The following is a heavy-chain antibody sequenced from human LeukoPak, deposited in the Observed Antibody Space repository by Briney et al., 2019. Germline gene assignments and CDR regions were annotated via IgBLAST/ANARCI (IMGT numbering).Heavy chain of an antibody. D-gene: IGHD6-19*01. CDR2: IKQDGSEK. J-gene: IGHJ4*02. V-gene: IGHV3-7*01. CDR3: ASSHSSGWPYYFDY. CDR1: GFTFSSYW. Sequence: GGSLRLSCAASGFTFSSYWMSWVRQAPGKGLEGVANIKQDGSEKYYVDSVKGRFTISRDNAKNSLYLQMNSLRAEDTAVYYCASSHSSGWPYYFDYWGQGTLVTVSS.